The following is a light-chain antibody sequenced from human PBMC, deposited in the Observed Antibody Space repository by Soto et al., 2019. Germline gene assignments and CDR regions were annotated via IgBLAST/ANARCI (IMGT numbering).Light chain of an antibody. V-gene: IGLV2-14*03. CDR3: AAHTTSSTLV. CDR1: SADVGAFDY. CDR2: DVS. Sequence: QSAPTQPASVSGSPGQSITISCAGTSADVGAFDYVSWYQHHPGKVPKLMIYDVSDRPSGVSTRFSGSKSANMASLTISGLQPDDEADYYCAAHTTSSTLVFGGGTKLTVL. J-gene: IGLJ3*02.